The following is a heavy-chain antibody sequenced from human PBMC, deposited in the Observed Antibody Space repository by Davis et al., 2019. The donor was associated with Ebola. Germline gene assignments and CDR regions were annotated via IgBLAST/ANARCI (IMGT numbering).Heavy chain of an antibody. CDR1: GFTFSDYY. V-gene: IGHV3-11*06. D-gene: IGHD2-15*01. J-gene: IGHJ4*02. Sequence: GESLKISCAASGFTFSDYYMSWIRQAPGKGLEWVSYISSSSFYTNYADSVKGRFTISRHNAKNSLYLQMNSLRAEDTAVYYCARSNEGYCSGGSCSPIKFFDYWGQGTLVTVSS. CDR2: ISSSSFYT. CDR3: ARSNEGYCSGGSCSPIKFFDY.